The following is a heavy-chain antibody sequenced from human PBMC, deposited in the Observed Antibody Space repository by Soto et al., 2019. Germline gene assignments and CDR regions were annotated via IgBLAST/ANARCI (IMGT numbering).Heavy chain of an antibody. V-gene: IGHV1-69*06. J-gene: IGHJ4*02. Sequence: GXSVKVSCRGSGCTFSSYASGLVRQAPGQGLECMGGIIPIFGTANYAQKFQGRVTITADKSTSTDYMELTSLRSEDTAVYYCASMVASYGYYYFDYWGQGTLVTVSS. CDR3: ASMVASYGYYYFDY. D-gene: IGHD5-18*01. CDR1: GCTFSSYA. CDR2: IIPIFGTA.